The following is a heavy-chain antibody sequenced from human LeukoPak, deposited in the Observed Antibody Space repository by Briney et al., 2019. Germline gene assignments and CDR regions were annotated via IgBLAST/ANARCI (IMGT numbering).Heavy chain of an antibody. D-gene: IGHD4-17*01. CDR3: AKTAIDYGDYAEYFQH. Sequence: PGGSLRLSCAASGFTFSSYGMHWVRQAPGKGLERVAFIRYDGSNKYYADSVKGRSTISRDNSKNTLYLQMNSLRAEDTAVYYCAKTAIDYGDYAEYFQHWGQGTLVTVSS. V-gene: IGHV3-30*02. J-gene: IGHJ1*01. CDR2: IRYDGSNK. CDR1: GFTFSSYG.